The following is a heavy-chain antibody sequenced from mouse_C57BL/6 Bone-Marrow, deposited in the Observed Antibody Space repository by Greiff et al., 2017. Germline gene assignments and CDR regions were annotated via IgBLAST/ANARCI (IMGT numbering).Heavy chain of an antibody. CDR3: ATIYYGSSRYFDV. CDR2: ILPGSGST. D-gene: IGHD1-1*01. J-gene: IGHJ1*03. V-gene: IGHV1-9*01. Sequence: LEWIGEILPGSGSTNYNEKFKGKATFTADTSSNTAYMQLSSLTTEDSAIYYCATIYYGSSRYFDVWGTGTTVTFSS.